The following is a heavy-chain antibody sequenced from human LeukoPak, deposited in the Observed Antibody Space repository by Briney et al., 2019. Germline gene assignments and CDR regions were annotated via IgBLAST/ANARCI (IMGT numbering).Heavy chain of an antibody. J-gene: IGHJ3*02. Sequence: GGSLRLSCAASGFTFSNAWMSWVRQAPGKGLEWVGRIKSKTDGGTTDYAAPVKGRFTISRDDSKNTLYLQMNSLKTEDTAVYYCMTGESYGVDAFDIWGQGTMVTVSS. CDR2: IKSKTDGGTT. CDR3: MTGESYGVDAFDI. D-gene: IGHD5-18*01. CDR1: GFTFSNAW. V-gene: IGHV3-15*01.